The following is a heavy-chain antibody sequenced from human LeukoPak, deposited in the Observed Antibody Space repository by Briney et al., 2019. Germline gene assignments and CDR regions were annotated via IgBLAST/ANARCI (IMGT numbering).Heavy chain of an antibody. CDR3: ARGVVNYDDTSPYYYVSDGFDI. V-gene: IGHV4-59*01. CDR2: LCSSGST. D-gene: IGHD3-22*01. Sequence: RTSETLSLTCTVSGGSISSYYWSWIRQPPGRGLEWIGYLCSSGSTDFNPSLKSRVTISVDASKNQFSLKLSSVTAADTAVYYCARGVVNYDDTSPYYYVSDGFDIWGQGTVVTVSS. CDR1: GGSISSYY. J-gene: IGHJ3*02.